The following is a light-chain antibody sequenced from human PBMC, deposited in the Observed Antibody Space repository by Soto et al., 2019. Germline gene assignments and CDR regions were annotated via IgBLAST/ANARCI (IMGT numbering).Light chain of an antibody. J-gene: IGKJ3*01. V-gene: IGKV1-9*01. Sequence: IQLTQSPSSLSASVGDRVTITCRASQGISSYLAWYQQKPGKAPTLLIYSASTLQSGVPSRFSGSGSGTDFTLTISSLQPEDFATYYCKQLNSYPLTFGPGTKVDIK. CDR2: SAS. CDR3: KQLNSYPLT. CDR1: QGISSY.